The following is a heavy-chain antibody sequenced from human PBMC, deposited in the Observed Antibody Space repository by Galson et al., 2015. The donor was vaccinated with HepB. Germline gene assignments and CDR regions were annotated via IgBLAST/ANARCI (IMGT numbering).Heavy chain of an antibody. J-gene: IGHJ5*02. D-gene: IGHD6-19*01. V-gene: IGHV4-34*01. CDR1: GGSFSGYY. CDR3: AREDSSGWYASYWRHNWFDP. CDR2: INHSGST. Sequence: ETLSLTCAVYGGSFSGYYWSWIRQPPGKGLEWIGEINHSGSTNYNPSLKSRVTISVDTSKNQFSLKLSSVTAADTAVYYCAREDSSGWYASYWRHNWFDPWGQGTLVTVSS.